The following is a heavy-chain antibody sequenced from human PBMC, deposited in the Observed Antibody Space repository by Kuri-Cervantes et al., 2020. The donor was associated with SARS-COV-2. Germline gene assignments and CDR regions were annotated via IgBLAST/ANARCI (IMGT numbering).Heavy chain of an antibody. CDR1: GGSISSGSYY. V-gene: IGHV4-61*01. CDR2: IYYSGST. D-gene: IGHD7-27*01. Sequence: SETLSLTCTVSGGSISSGSYYWSWIRQPPGKGLDWIGYIYYSGSTNYNPSLKSRVTISVDTSKNPFSLKLSSVTAADTAVYYCARGDSPLDWGSDYYYYMDVWGKGTTVTVSS. J-gene: IGHJ6*03. CDR3: ARGDSPLDWGSDYYYYMDV.